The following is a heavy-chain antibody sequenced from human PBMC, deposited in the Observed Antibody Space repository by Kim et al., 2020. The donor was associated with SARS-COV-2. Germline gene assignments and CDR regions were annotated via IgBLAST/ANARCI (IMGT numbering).Heavy chain of an antibody. CDR2: IRAKAHGGTA. CDR3: TRARFGSENYTRYDY. Sequence: GGSLRLSCTTSGFTFGDYAMTWVRQAPGEGLEWVGFIRAKAHGGTAEYAASVKGRYTIPRDDSKSIAYLQMDSRKTEGTAVYYCTRARFGSENYTRYDYWGQGTLVTVSS. V-gene: IGHV3-49*04. J-gene: IGHJ4*02. D-gene: IGHD1-26*01. CDR1: GFTFGDYA.